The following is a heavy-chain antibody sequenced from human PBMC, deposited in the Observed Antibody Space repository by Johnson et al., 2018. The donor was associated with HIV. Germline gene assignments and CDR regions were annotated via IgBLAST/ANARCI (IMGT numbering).Heavy chain of an antibody. Sequence: QVQLVESGGGVVQPGRSLRLSCVASGFTFSSYAMHWVRQAPGKGLEWVAVISYDGSNKYYADSVKGRFTISRDNSKNTLYLQMNSLRAEDTGVYYCAKVAVATAAGGVALDIWGQGTMVTVSS. D-gene: IGHD6-13*01. J-gene: IGHJ3*02. CDR1: GFTFSSYA. V-gene: IGHV3-30*04. CDR3: AKVAVATAAGGVALDI. CDR2: ISYDGSNK.